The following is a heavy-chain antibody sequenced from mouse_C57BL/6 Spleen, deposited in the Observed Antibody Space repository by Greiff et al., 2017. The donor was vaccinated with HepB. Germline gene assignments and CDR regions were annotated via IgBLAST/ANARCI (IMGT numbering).Heavy chain of an antibody. CDR1: GYAFSSYW. D-gene: IGHD1-2*01. Sequence: VKLMESGAELVKPGASVKISCKASGYAFSSYWMNWVKQRPGKGLEWIGQIYPGDGDTNYNGKFKGKATLTADKSSSTAYMQLSSLTSEDSAVYFCARGDYGNWYFDVWGTGTTVTVSS. CDR2: IYPGDGDT. J-gene: IGHJ1*03. V-gene: IGHV1-80*01. CDR3: ARGDYGNWYFDV.